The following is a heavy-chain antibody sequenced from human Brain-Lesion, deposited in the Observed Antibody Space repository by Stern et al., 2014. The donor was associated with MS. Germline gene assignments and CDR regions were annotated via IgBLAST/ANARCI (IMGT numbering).Heavy chain of an antibody. D-gene: IGHD6-6*01. CDR2: IWPGDSDP. CDR3: ARRGDSSSSGFDY. Sequence: VQLVQSGAEGKKPGEALKISCKGSGYRATSNWIGGVRPMPVKGLEWMVIIWPGDSDPRYSPSFQVQVTISADKSISTAYLQWSSLQASDTAMYYCARRGDSSSSGFDYWGQGTLVIVSS. J-gene: IGHJ4*02. CDR1: GYRATSNW. V-gene: IGHV5-51*01.